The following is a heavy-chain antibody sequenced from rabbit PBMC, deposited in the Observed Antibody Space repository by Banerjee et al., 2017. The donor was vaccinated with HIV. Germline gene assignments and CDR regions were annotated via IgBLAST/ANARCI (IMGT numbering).Heavy chain of an antibody. V-gene: IGHV1S45*01. J-gene: IGHJ4*01. CDR1: GFSFNNKYV. CDR3: ARDLAGVIGWNFSL. D-gene: IGHD4-1*01. CDR2: IYGGSIANT. Sequence: QEQLEESGGGLVQPEGSLTLTCTASGFSFNNKYVMCWVRQAPGKGLEWIACIYGGSIANTYFASWAEGRFTISKTSSTTVTLQMTSLTAADTATYFCARDLAGVIGWNFSLWGPGTLVTVS.